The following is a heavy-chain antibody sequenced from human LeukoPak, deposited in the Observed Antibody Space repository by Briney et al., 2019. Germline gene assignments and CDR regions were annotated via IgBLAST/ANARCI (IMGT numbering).Heavy chain of an antibody. CDR3: ARTQPFGYSYGPYFDY. V-gene: IGHV4-59*08. CDR2: IYYNGNT. J-gene: IGHJ4*02. Sequence: SETLSLTCTVSGGSISGYYWSWIRQPPGKGLEWIGYIYYNGNTDYNPSLKSRVTISVDTSKNQFSLKVNSVTAADTAVHYCARTQPFGYSYGPYFDYWGQGTLVTVSS. CDR1: GGSISGYY. D-gene: IGHD5-18*01.